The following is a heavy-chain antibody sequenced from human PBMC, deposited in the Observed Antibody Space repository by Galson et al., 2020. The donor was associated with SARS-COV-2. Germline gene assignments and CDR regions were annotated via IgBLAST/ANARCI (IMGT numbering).Heavy chain of an antibody. J-gene: IGHJ4*02. D-gene: IGHD3-22*01. V-gene: IGHV3-48*03. Sequence: GGSLRLSCAASGFTFSSYEMNWVRQAPGKGLEWVSYISSSGSTKYYADSVKGRFTISRDNAKNSLYLQMNSLRAEDTAVYYCARDLSSSYYYDTSGFDYWGQGTLVTVSS. CDR2: ISSSGSTK. CDR1: GFTFSSYE. CDR3: ARDLSSSYYYDTSGFDY.